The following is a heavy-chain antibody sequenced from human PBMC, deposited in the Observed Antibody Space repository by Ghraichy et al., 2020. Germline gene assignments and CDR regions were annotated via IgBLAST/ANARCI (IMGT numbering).Heavy chain of an antibody. V-gene: IGHV4-39*01. CDR2: IYYSGST. D-gene: IGHD5-18*01. J-gene: IGHJ5*02. CDR3: ARHDRGYSYGRGVNWFDP. CDR1: GGSISSSSYY. Sequence: SETLSLTCTVSGGSISSSSYYWGWIRQPPGKGLEWIGSIYYSGSTYYNPSLKSRVTISVDTSKNQFSLKLSSVTAADTAVYYCARHDRGYSYGRGVNWFDPWGQGTLVTVSS.